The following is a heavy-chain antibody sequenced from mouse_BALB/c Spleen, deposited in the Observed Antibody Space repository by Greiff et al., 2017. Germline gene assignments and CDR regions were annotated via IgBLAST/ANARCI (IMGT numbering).Heavy chain of an antibody. Sequence: VQLKESGPELVKPGASVKMSCKASGYTFTSYVMHWVKQKPGQGLEWIGYINPYNDGTKYNEKFKGKATLTSDKSSSTAYMELSSLTSEDSAVYDCARAAYYGSSYWYFEVWGAGTTVTVSS. CDR3: ARAAYYGSSYWYFEV. CDR1: GYTFTSYV. J-gene: IGHJ1*01. V-gene: IGHV1-14*01. CDR2: INPYNDGT. D-gene: IGHD1-1*01.